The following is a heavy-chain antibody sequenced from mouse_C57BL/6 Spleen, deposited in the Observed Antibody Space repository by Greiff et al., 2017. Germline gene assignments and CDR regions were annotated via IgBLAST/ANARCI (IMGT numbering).Heavy chain of an antibody. CDR1: GYSFTGYF. CDR2: INPYNGDT. V-gene: IGHV1-20*01. J-gene: IGHJ3*01. Sequence: SGPELVKPGDSVKISCKASGYSFTGYFMNWVMQSHGKSLEWIGRINPYNGDTFYNQKFKGKATLTVDKSSSTAHMELRSLTSEDSAVYYCARGATGAYWGQGTLVTVSA. D-gene: IGHD1-1*01. CDR3: ARGATGAY.